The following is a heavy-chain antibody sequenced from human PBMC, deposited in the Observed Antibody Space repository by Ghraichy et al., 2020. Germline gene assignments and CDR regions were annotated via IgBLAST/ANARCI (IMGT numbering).Heavy chain of an antibody. CDR3: ARDLTQHLVSDIVDWYFDL. Sequence: GGSLRLSCAASGFAFSSYSMNWVRQAPGKGLQWVSSISSSSTSIYYADSVKGRFTISRDNAKNSLYLQMNSLRAEDTALYYCARDLTQHLVSDIVDWYFDLWGRGTLVTVSS. CDR1: GFAFSSYS. J-gene: IGHJ2*01. V-gene: IGHV3-21*01. D-gene: IGHD2-15*01. CDR2: ISSSSTSI.